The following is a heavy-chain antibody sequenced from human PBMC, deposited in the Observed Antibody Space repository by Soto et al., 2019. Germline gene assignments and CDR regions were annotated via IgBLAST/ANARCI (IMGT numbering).Heavy chain of an antibody. V-gene: IGHV4-30-2*01. Sequence: PSETLSLTCAVSGGSISSGGYSWSWIRQPPGKGLEWIGYIYHSGGTYYNPSLKSRVTISVDRSKNQFSLKLSSVTAADTAVYYCARVRDYDFWSGPPGVGWFDPWGQATLVTVSS. D-gene: IGHD3-3*01. CDR2: IYHSGGT. J-gene: IGHJ5*02. CDR1: GGSISSGGYS. CDR3: ARVRDYDFWSGPPGVGWFDP.